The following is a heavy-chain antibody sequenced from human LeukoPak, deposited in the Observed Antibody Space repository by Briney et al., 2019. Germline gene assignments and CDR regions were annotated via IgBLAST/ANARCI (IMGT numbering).Heavy chain of an antibody. D-gene: IGHD3-10*01. CDR3: ARDSLITMVRGAVGTRYYYYGMDV. Sequence: GGSLRLSCAAHGFTFSSYWIYWVRQAPGNGLVWVSRINSDVSSTSYADSVKGRFTNSRDNGKNTLYLQMNSLRAEDTAVYYCARDSLITMVRGAVGTRYYYYGMDVCGQGTTVTVSS. CDR2: INSDVSST. V-gene: IGHV3-74*01. J-gene: IGHJ6*02. CDR1: GFTFSSYW.